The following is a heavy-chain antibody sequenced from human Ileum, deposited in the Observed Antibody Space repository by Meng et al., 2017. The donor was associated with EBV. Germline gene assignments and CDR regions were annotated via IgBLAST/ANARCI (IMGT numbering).Heavy chain of an antibody. J-gene: IGHJ5*02. CDR3: TREARSSGYHPGIGP. D-gene: IGHD3-22*01. V-gene: IGHV4-34*02. Sequence: VQLQQWGAGLLKPSETLSLPCAVYGGFFSGYYWSWIRQSPGKGLEWIGEINHSGSTNYNPSLKSRVTISVDTSKNQFSLKLTSVTAADTAVYYCTREARSSGYHPGIGPWGQGTLVTVSS. CDR1: GGFFSGYY. CDR2: INHSGST.